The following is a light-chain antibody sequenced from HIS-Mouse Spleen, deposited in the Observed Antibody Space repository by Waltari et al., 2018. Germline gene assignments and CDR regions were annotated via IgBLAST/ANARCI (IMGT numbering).Light chain of an antibody. Sequence: QSALTQPASVSGSPGQSITISCTGTSSDVGGYNYVSWYQQHPGKAPKLRIYDVSNRPSGVSNRFSGSKSGSTASLTISGLQAEDEADYYCSSYTSSSTEVFGGGTKLTVL. CDR2: DVS. J-gene: IGLJ2*01. CDR1: SSDVGGYNY. V-gene: IGLV2-14*03. CDR3: SSYTSSSTEV.